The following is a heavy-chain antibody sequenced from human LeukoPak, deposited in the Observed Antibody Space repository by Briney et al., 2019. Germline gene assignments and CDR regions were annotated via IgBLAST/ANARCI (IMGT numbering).Heavy chain of an antibody. Sequence: GGSLRLSCAAPGFTVSSNYMSWVRQAPGKGLEWVSVIYSGGSTYYADSVKGRFTISRDNSKNTLYLQMNSLRAEDTAVYYCARAQWGVYFDYWGQGTLVTVSS. CDR1: GFTVSSNY. CDR2: IYSGGST. V-gene: IGHV3-53*01. J-gene: IGHJ4*02. CDR3: ARAQWGVYFDY. D-gene: IGHD2-8*01.